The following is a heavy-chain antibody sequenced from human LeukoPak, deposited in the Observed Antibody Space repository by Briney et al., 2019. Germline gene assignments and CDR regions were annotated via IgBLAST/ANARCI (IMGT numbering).Heavy chain of an antibody. D-gene: IGHD1-26*01. J-gene: IGHJ5*02. CDR1: GFTFSSYA. V-gene: IGHV3-23*01. CDR3: AKDRTGGFDP. Sequence: GGSLRLSCAASGFTFSSYAMSWVRQAPGKGLEWVSAISGSGGSTYYADSVKGRFTTSRDNSKNTLYLQMNSLRAEDKAVYYCAKDRTGGFDPWGQGTLVTVSS. CDR2: ISGSGGST.